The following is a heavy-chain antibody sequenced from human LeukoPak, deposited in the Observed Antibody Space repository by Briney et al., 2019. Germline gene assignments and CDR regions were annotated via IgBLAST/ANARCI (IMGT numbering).Heavy chain of an antibody. CDR2: IIPIVGIA. CDR3: ARGGIDCSGGSCFYYFDN. Sequence: SVKVSCKASGGTFTNYAINWVRQAPGQGVEWMGRIIPIVGIANYAQKFQGRVTITADKSTTTAHMELSSLRSEDTAVYYCARGGIDCSGGSCFYYFDNWGQGTLVTVSS. V-gene: IGHV1-69*04. J-gene: IGHJ4*02. D-gene: IGHD2-15*01. CDR1: GGTFTNYA.